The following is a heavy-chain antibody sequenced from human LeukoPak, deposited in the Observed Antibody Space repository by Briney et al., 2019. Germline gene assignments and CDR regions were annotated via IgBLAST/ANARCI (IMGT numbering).Heavy chain of an antibody. D-gene: IGHD3-3*01. CDR2: IYHSGST. CDR3: ARAPYDFWSGYPGAFDL. CDR1: GGSISSGGYY. J-gene: IGHJ2*01. Sequence: PSQTLSLTCTVSGGSISSGGYYWSWIRQPPGKGLEWIGYIYHSGSTYYNPSLKSRVTISVDRSKNQFSLKLSSVTAADTAVYYCARAPYDFWSGYPGAFDLWGRGTLVTVSS. V-gene: IGHV4-30-2*01.